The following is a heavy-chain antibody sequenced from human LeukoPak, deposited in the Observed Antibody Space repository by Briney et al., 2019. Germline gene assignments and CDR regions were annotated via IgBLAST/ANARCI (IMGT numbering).Heavy chain of an antibody. J-gene: IGHJ4*02. V-gene: IGHV4-4*07. CDR3: ARDNRYSYGYGWGAYYFDY. Sequence: PSETLSLTCAVYGGSFSGYYWSWIRQPAGKGLEWIGRIYTSGSTNYNPSLKSRVTISVDTSKNQFSLKLSSVTAADTAVYYCARDNRYSYGYGWGAYYFDYWGQGTLVTVSS. CDR2: IYTSGST. D-gene: IGHD5-18*01. CDR1: GGSFSGYY.